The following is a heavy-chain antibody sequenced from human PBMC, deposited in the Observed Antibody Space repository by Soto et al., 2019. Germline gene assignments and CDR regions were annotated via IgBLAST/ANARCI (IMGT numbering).Heavy chain of an antibody. V-gene: IGHV3-23*01. CDR2: ISGSGGST. CDR3: AKETPTYYFGSGSYYNNYYMAF. D-gene: IGHD3-10*01. J-gene: IGHJ6*03. CDR1: GFTFSSYA. Sequence: GGSLRLCCAASGFTFSSYAMSWVRQAPGKGLEWVSAISGSGGSTYYADSVKGRFTISRDNSKNTLYLQMNSLRAEDTAVYYCAKETPTYYFGSGSYYNNYYMAFSAKRTTVTVSS.